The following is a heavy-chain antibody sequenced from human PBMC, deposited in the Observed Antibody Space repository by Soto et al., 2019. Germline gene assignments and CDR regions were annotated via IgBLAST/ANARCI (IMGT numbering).Heavy chain of an antibody. J-gene: IGHJ6*03. V-gene: IGHV4-59*08. CDR1: GGSISSYY. Sequence: SETLSLTCTVSGGSISSYYWSWIRQPPGKGLEWIGYIYYSGSTNYNPSLKSRVTISVDTSKNQFSLKLSSVTAADTAVYYCARMTGFYYYAYYYMDVWGKGTTVTVSS. D-gene: IGHD3-3*01. CDR3: ARMTGFYYYAYYYMDV. CDR2: IYYSGST.